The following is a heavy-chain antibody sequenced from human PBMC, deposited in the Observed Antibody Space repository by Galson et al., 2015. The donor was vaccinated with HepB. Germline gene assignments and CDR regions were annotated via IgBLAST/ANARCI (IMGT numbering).Heavy chain of an antibody. V-gene: IGHV1-69-2*01. J-gene: IGHJ4*02. CDR2: VDPEDGET. CDR3: ATPEHGTRHNWNDGGENFDY. CDR1: GYTFTDYY. D-gene: IGHD1-1*01. Sequence: VKVSCKVSGYTFTDYYMHWVQQAPGKGLEWMGLVDPEDGETIYAEKFQGRVTITADTSTDTAYMELSSLRSEDTAVYYCATPEHGTRHNWNDGGENFDYWGQGTLVTVSS.